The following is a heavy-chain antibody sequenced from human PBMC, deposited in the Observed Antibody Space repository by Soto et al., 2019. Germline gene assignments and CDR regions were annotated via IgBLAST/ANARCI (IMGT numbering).Heavy chain of an antibody. CDR1: GFVFRNSW. D-gene: IGHD2-2*01. Sequence: SGGSLRLSCAASGFVFRNSWMHWVRQAPGKGLVWVSRIKSDGSNTIYADSVKGRFTISRDNAKNTLFLQMNSLRVEDTAVYYCVRDGPNAMDYWGQGTLVTVSS. CDR3: VRDGPNAMDY. CDR2: IKSDGSNT. J-gene: IGHJ4*02. V-gene: IGHV3-74*01.